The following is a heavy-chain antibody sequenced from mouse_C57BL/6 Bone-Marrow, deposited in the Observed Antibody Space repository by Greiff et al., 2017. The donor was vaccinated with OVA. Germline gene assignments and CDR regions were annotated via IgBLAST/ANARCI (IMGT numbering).Heavy chain of an antibody. V-gene: IGHV1-55*01. CDR2: IYPGSGST. J-gene: IGHJ3*01. Sequence: VQLQQPGAELVKPGASVKMSCKASGYTFPSYWITWVKQRPGQGLEWIGDIYPGSGSTNYNEKFKSKATMTVATSYSPAYMQLSSLTSEESAVYDCARPGGCDYCGFAYWGQGTLVTVSA. CDR1: GYTFPSYW. CDR3: ARPGGCDYCGFAY. D-gene: IGHD2-4*01.